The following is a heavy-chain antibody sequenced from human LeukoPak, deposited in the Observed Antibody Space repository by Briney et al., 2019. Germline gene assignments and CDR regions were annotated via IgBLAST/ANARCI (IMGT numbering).Heavy chain of an antibody. Sequence: KTSETLSLTCTVAGGSISSYYWSWIRQPPGKGLEWLGYIYYSGSTKYNPSLKSRVPISVDTSKNQFSLKLSSVTAADTAVYYCARHGYSSGSLAWFDPWGQGTQVTVSS. CDR3: ARHGYSSGSLAWFDP. CDR2: IYYSGST. D-gene: IGHD6-19*01. V-gene: IGHV4-59*01. CDR1: GGSISSYY. J-gene: IGHJ5*02.